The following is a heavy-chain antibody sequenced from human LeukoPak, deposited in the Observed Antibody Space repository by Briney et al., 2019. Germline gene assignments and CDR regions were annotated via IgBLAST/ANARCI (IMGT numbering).Heavy chain of an antibody. V-gene: IGHV3-7*01. J-gene: IGHJ4*02. CDR1: GFTFSSHW. CDR3: ARDKVVGATFFDY. D-gene: IGHD1-26*01. Sequence: GGSLRLSCAASGFTFSSHWMSWVRQAPGKGPEWVANIKQDGTEIYYVDSVKGRFTISRDNAKNSLYLQMNSLRGEDTALYYCARDKVVGATFFDYWGQGTLVTVSS. CDR2: IKQDGTEI.